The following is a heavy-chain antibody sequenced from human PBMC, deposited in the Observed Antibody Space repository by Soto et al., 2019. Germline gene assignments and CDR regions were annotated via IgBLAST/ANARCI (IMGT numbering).Heavy chain of an antibody. CDR1: GFTFSSYS. Sequence: PGGSLRLSCAASGFTFSSYSMNWVRQAPGKGLEWVSSISSSSSYIYYADSVKGRFTISRDNAENSLYLQMNSLRAEDTAVYYCARDSLTGYCSGGSCYSYYYYYYGMDVWGQGTTVTVSS. V-gene: IGHV3-21*01. D-gene: IGHD2-15*01. CDR3: ARDSLTGYCSGGSCYSYYYYYYGMDV. J-gene: IGHJ6*02. CDR2: ISSSSSYI.